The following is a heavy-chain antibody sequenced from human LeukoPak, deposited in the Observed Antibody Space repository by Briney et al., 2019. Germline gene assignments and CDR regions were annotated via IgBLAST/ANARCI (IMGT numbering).Heavy chain of an antibody. Sequence: SETLSLTCAVYGGSFSGYYWSWIRQPPGKGLEWIGEINHSGSTNYNPSLKSRVTISADTSKNQFSLKLSSVAAADTAVYYCARHRSPTSSSFFDSWGQGTLVSVSS. CDR1: GGSFSGYY. J-gene: IGHJ5*01. CDR3: ARHRSPTSSSFFDS. V-gene: IGHV4-34*01. D-gene: IGHD6-6*01. CDR2: INHSGST.